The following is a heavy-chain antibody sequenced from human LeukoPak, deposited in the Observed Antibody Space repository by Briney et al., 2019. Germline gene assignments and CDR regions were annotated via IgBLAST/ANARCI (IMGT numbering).Heavy chain of an antibody. CDR1: GYTFTSYG. J-gene: IGHJ3*02. CDR2: ISAYNGNT. CDR3: ARGRSYCSSTSCLTRVDTFDI. Sequence: ASVKVSCKASGYTFTSYGISWVRQAPGQGLEWMGWISAYNGNTNYARKLQGRVTMTTDTSTSTAYMELRSLRSDDTAVYYCARGRSYCSSTSCLTRVDTFDIWGQGTMVTVSS. D-gene: IGHD2-2*01. V-gene: IGHV1-18*01.